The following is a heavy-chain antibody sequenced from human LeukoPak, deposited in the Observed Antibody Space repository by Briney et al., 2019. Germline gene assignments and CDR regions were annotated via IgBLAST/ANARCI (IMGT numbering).Heavy chain of an antibody. V-gene: IGHV1-69*05. CDR1: GGTFSSYA. Sequence: ASVKVSCKASGGTFSSYAISWVRQAPGQGLEWMGRIIPIFGTANYAQKFQGRVTITTDESTSTAYMELSSLRSEDTAVYYCAREAYCTNGVCYSGVDWFDPWGQGTLVTVSS. J-gene: IGHJ5*02. D-gene: IGHD2-8*01. CDR3: AREAYCTNGVCYSGVDWFDP. CDR2: IIPIFGTA.